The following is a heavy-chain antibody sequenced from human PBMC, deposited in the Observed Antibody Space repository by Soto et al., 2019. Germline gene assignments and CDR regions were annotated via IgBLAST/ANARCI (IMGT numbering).Heavy chain of an antibody. CDR2: IIPILGIA. D-gene: IGHD5-18*01. CDR3: ARNVDTAMESPYFYY. J-gene: IGHJ4*02. Sequence: QVQLVQSGAEVKKPGSSVKVSCKASGGTFSSYTISWVRQAPGQGLEWMGRIIPILGIANYAQKFQGRVTITADKSTSTAYLELSRLRSEDTAVYYCARNVDTAMESPYFYYWGQGTLVTVSS. CDR1: GGTFSSYT. V-gene: IGHV1-69*02.